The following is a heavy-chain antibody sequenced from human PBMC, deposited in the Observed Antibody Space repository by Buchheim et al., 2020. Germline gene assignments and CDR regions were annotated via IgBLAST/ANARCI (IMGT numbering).Heavy chain of an antibody. D-gene: IGHD2-15*01. CDR3: AKAPPADIVVVVAASVFDY. CDR2: ISGSGGST. Sequence: EVQLLESGGGLVQPGGSLRLSCAASGFTFSSYAMSWVRQAPGKGLEWVSAISGSGGSTYYADSVKGRFTISRDNSKNTLYLQMSSLRAGDTAVYYCAKAPPADIVVVVAASVFDYWGQGTL. V-gene: IGHV3-23*01. J-gene: IGHJ4*02. CDR1: GFTFSSYA.